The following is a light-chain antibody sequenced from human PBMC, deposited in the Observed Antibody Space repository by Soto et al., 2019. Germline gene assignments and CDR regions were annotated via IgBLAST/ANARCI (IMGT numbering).Light chain of an antibody. CDR1: SSDIGVYDY. V-gene: IGLV1-51*01. J-gene: IGLJ1*01. CDR3: GSWDSSLSAYV. CDR2: DDN. Sequence: QSALTQPASVSGSPGQSITISCTGTSSDIGVYDYVSWYQQHPGKAPKLIIYDDNKRPSGIPDRFSGSKSGTSATLGITGFQTGDEADYYCGSWDSSLSAYVFGTGTKLTVL.